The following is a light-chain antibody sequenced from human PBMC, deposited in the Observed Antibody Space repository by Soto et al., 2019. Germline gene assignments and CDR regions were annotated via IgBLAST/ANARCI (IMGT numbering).Light chain of an antibody. CDR2: AVN. CDR1: TRDIGAYDY. Sequence: QSALTQPASVSGSPGQSITISCTGSTRDIGAYDYVSWYQQYPGKAPRLIIYAVNSRPSGVSNRFSGSKSGNTASLTISGLQAEDEADYPCSSYTPSSTYVFGTGTKLTVL. J-gene: IGLJ1*01. V-gene: IGLV2-14*03. CDR3: SSYTPSSTYV.